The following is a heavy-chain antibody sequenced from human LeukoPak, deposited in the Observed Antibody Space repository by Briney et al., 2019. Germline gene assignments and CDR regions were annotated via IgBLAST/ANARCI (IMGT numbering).Heavy chain of an antibody. CDR3: ARRYYYDSSGLDY. CDR1: GYTFTGAY. Sequence: ASVKVSCKASGYTFTGAYMHGVRQAPGQGLEWRGWINPNSGGTNYAQKFQGRVNMTRDTSISTAYMELSRLRSDDTAVYYCARRYYYDSSGLDYWGQGTLVTVSS. J-gene: IGHJ4*02. CDR2: INPNSGGT. D-gene: IGHD3-22*01. V-gene: IGHV1-2*02.